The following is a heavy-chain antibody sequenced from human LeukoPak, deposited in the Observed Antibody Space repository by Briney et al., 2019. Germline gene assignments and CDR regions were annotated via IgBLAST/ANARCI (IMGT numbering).Heavy chain of an antibody. V-gene: IGHV4-59*01. D-gene: IGHD3-10*01. J-gene: IGHJ4*02. CDR2: VYYSGST. Sequence: PSETLSLTCTVSGGSISSYYWSWIRQPPGKGLDWIGYVYYSGSTNYSPSLKSRVTVSVDTSKNQFSLKLTSVTAADTAVYYCARVRYGSGSYYFDNWGQGTLVTVSS. CDR1: GGSISSYY. CDR3: ARVRYGSGSYYFDN.